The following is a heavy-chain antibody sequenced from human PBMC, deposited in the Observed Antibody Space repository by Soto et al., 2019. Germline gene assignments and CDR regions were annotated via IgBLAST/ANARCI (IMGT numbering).Heavy chain of an antibody. CDR1: GGSISSSSYY. V-gene: IGHV4-39*01. D-gene: IGHD4-17*01. Sequence: QLQLQESGPGLVKPSETLSLTCTVSGGSISSSSYYWGWVRQPPGKGLEWVGSIHYGWTTHYNPSLKGRVPIFVDTALEQFSLKLSSMNAADTGVYLCWRDYGEYNLWGQGALVTVSS. CDR3: WRDYGEYNL. J-gene: IGHJ1*01. CDR2: IHYGWTT.